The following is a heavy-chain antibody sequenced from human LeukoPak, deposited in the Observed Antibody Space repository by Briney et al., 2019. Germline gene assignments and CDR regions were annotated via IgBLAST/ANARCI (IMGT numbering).Heavy chain of an antibody. V-gene: IGHV3-23*01. Sequence: GGSLRLSCAASGFPFSSYAMTWVRQAPGKGLEWVSAISGSGGSTYYADSVKGRFTISRDNSKNTLYLQMNSLRAEDTAVYYCAKARIAVADGMDVWGQGTTVTVSS. CDR2: ISGSGGST. CDR3: AKARIAVADGMDV. CDR1: GFPFSSYA. J-gene: IGHJ6*02. D-gene: IGHD6-19*01.